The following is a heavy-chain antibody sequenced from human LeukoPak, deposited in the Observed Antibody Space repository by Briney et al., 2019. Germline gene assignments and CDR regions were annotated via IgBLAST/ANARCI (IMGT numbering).Heavy chain of an antibody. V-gene: IGHV4-59*11. CDR3: ARWGSIAVARFDY. Sequence: PSETLSLTCTVSGGSISNHYWSWIRQPPGKGLEWIGYIYYTGSTNYNPSLTSRVNISVDTSKNQFSLNLTSVTAADTAVYYCARWGSIAVARFDYWGQGTLVTVSS. CDR2: IYYTGST. CDR1: GGSISNHY. J-gene: IGHJ4*02. D-gene: IGHD6-6*01.